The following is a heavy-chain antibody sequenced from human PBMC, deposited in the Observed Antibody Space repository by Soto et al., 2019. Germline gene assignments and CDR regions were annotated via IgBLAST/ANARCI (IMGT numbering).Heavy chain of an antibody. Sequence: SVKVSCKASGGTFSSYAISWVRQAPGQGLEWMGGIIPIFGTANYAQKFQGRVTITADKSTSTAYMELSSLRSEDTAVYYCASVGSGWYVGAFDIWGQGTMVTVSS. D-gene: IGHD6-19*01. J-gene: IGHJ3*02. V-gene: IGHV1-69*06. CDR1: GGTFSSYA. CDR3: ASVGSGWYVGAFDI. CDR2: IIPIFGTA.